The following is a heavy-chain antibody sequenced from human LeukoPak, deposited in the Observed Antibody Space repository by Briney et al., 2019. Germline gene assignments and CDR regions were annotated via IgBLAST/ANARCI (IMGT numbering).Heavy chain of an antibody. CDR2: IYYSGST. D-gene: IGHD1-26*01. CDR1: GGSISSSSYY. Sequence: SETLSLTCTVSGGSISSSSYYWGWIRQPPGKGLEWIGSIYYSGSTYYNPSLKSRVTISVDTSKNQFSLKLSSVTAADTAVYYCARDLRTVRYSGSPLDYWGQGTLVTVS. J-gene: IGHJ4*02. V-gene: IGHV4-39*07. CDR3: ARDLRTVRYSGSPLDY.